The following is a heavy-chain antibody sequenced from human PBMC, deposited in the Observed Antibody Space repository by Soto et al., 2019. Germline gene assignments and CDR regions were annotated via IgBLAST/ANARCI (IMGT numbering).Heavy chain of an antibody. CDR2: ISAYNGNT. V-gene: IGHV1-18*01. Sequence: ASVKVSCKASGYTFTSYGISWVRQAPGQGLEWMRWISAYNGNTNYAQKLQGRVTMTTDTSTSTAYMELRSLRSDDTAVYYCARDIPGIVATITGYFDLWGRGTLVTVSS. CDR1: GYTFTSYG. J-gene: IGHJ2*01. D-gene: IGHD5-12*01. CDR3: ARDIPGIVATITGYFDL.